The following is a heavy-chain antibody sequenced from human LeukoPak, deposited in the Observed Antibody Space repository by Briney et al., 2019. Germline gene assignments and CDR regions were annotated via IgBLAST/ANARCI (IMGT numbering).Heavy chain of an antibody. Sequence: GGSLRLSCAASGFTFSNYWMHWVRQAPAPGKGLVWISHIKTDGSYTNYADSVKGRFTISRDNAKNLGYLQMNNLRVEDTAIYYCARDPHYGALDYWGQGIRVTVSS. V-gene: IGHV3-74*01. CDR2: IKTDGSYT. CDR3: ARDPHYGALDY. CDR1: GFTFSNYW. D-gene: IGHD4-17*01. J-gene: IGHJ4*02.